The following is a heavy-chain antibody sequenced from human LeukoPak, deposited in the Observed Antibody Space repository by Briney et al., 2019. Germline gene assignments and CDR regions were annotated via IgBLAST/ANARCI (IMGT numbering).Heavy chain of an antibody. CDR2: IFGSGGSA. D-gene: IGHD2-21*02. J-gene: IGHJ5*02. Sequence: PGGSLRLSCTASGFAFGSYAMYWVRQAPGKGLEWVSGIFGSGGSAHYADSVKGRFTISRDNSKNTLYLQMNSLRAEDTAVYYCARGPHVTAITNWFDPWGQGTLVTVSS. CDR1: GFAFGSYA. V-gene: IGHV3-23*01. CDR3: ARGPHVTAITNWFDP.